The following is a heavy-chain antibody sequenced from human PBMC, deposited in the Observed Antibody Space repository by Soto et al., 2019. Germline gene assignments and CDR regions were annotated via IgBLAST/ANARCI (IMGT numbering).Heavy chain of an antibody. Sequence: GTLRLPCADSGLSLSRYATHWVCQAAGQGLEWVGVIAYYGGNKYYADSVKGRFNISRDNSKNTVYLQMNSLRVDDTAFYYCSSQLSVARNYFISDARDGGARGTTGT. CDR3: SSQLSVARNYFISDARDG. J-gene: IGHJ6*02. CDR1: GLSLSRYA. V-gene: IGHV3-30-3*01. CDR2: IAYYGGNK. D-gene: IGHD1-1*01.